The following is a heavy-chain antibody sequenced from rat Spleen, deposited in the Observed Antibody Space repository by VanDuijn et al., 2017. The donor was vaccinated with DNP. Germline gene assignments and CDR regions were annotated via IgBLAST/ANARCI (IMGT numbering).Heavy chain of an antibody. V-gene: IGHV5-27*01. J-gene: IGHJ2*01. CDR3: TTRDY. Sequence: EVHLVDSGGGLVQPGGSLKLSCAASGFTFSNYGMAWVRQAPTKGLEWVASITNSGGSTYYRDSVKGRFTISRDNAKSTLYLQMDSLRSEDTATYYCTTRDYWGQGVMVTVSS. CDR2: ITNSGGST. CDR1: GFTFSNYG.